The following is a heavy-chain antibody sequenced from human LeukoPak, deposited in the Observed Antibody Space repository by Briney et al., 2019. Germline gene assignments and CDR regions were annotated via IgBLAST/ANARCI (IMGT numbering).Heavy chain of an antibody. V-gene: IGHV3-30*02. Sequence: PGVSLRLSCAASGFSFRNYGMHWVRQATGKGLEWVSFIWSDGNNRFYADSVKGRFTISRDNSKNMLFLQMDTLRAEDTALYYCAKDPGASVSGSHMDVWGKGTTVIVSS. J-gene: IGHJ6*03. CDR3: AKDPGASVSGSHMDV. CDR2: IWSDGNNR. D-gene: IGHD2-8*02. CDR1: GFSFRNYG.